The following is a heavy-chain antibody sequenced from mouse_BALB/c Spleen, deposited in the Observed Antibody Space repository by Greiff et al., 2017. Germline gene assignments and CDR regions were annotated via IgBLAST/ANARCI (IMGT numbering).Heavy chain of an antibody. CDR1: GYTFTSYT. V-gene: IGHV1-4*01. J-gene: IGHJ4*01. CDR2: INPSSGYT. Sequence: QVQLQQSGAELARPGASVKMSCKASGYTFTSYTMHSVKQRPGQGLEWIGYINPSSGYTNYNQKFKDKATLTADKSSSTAYMQLSSLTSEDSAVYYCARGRPYYYAMDYWGQGTSVTVSS. CDR3: ARGRPYYYAMDY.